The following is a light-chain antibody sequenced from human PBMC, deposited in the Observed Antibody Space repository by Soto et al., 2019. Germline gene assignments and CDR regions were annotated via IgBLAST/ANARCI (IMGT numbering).Light chain of an antibody. J-gene: IGLJ3*02. V-gene: IGLV2-14*01. CDR3: SSYTTSISWV. CDR2: EVS. CDR1: SSDVGVYNY. Sequence: QSVLTQPASVSGSPGQSITISCTGTSSDVGVYNYVSWYQHHPGKAPKLMIYEVSNRPSGVSNRFSGSKSGNTASLTISGLQAEDEADYYCSSYTTSISWVFGGGTKVTVL.